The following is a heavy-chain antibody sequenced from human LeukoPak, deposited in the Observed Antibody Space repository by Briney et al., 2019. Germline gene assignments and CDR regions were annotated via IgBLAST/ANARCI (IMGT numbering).Heavy chain of an antibody. D-gene: IGHD2-15*01. CDR2: INPNSGGT. CDR3: ARGYCSGGTCYLVENWFDP. CDR1: GYTFTGYY. Sequence: ASVKVSCKASGYTFTGYYMYWVRQAPGQGPEWMGRINPNSGGTDYAQNFQGRVTMTRDTSISTAYMELSRLRSDDTAVYYCARGYCSGGTCYLVENWFDPWGQGTLVTVSS. V-gene: IGHV1-2*06. J-gene: IGHJ5*02.